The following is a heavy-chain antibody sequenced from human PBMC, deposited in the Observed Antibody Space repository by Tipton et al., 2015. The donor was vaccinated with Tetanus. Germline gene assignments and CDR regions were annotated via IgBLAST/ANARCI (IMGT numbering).Heavy chain of an antibody. J-gene: IGHJ6*02. V-gene: IGHV3-66*01. CDR1: GFTVSSSY. D-gene: IGHD1-1*01. CDR3: ARRSLTNYGLDV. Sequence: SLRLSCAASGFTVSSSYMHWVRQAPGKGLEWVAVIYTGGSTYYADSVRGRFTISRDNAKNTLYLQMNSLRAEDTAVYYCARRSLTNYGLDVWGQGTTVTVSS. CDR2: IYTGGST.